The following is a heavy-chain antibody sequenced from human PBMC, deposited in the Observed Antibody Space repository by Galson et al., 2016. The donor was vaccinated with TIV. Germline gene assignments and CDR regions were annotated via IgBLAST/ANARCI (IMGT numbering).Heavy chain of an antibody. Sequence: SLRLSCAASGFTFSSYAITWVRQAPGKGLEWISAISGGGGSTYHTDSVKGRFTISRGNSKNTVFLQMNSLRAEDTAVHYCAKIDSSGYNYGGRFVYWGQGTLVTVSS. D-gene: IGHD3-22*01. J-gene: IGHJ4*02. V-gene: IGHV3-23*01. CDR2: ISGGGGST. CDR3: AKIDSSGYNYGGRFVY. CDR1: GFTFSSYA.